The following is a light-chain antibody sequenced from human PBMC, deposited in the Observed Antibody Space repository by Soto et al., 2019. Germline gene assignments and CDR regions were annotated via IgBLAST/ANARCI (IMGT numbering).Light chain of an antibody. J-gene: IGKJ1*01. V-gene: IGKV1-5*03. CDR2: KAS. Sequence: SKSPATVSFPTQDRVTITCRACQSISSWLAWYQQKPGKAPKLLIYKASSLESGVPSRFSGSGSGTEFALTIISFQADDVAGYCSQQYKSQSRRFGQGTKVDI. CDR3: QQYKSQSRR. CDR1: QSISSW.